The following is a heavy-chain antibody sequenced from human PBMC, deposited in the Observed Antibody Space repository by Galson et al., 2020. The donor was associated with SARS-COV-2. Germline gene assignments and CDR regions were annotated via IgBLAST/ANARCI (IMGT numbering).Heavy chain of an antibody. J-gene: IGHJ3*02. Sequence: GESLKISCAASGFTFSSYSMNWVRQAPGKGLEWVSYISSSSSTIYYADSVKGRFTISRDNAKNSLYLQMNSLRAEDTAVYYCARHRRITIFGVVIIDAFDIWGQGTMVTVSS. CDR1: GFTFSSYS. CDR3: ARHRRITIFGVVIIDAFDI. D-gene: IGHD3-3*01. V-gene: IGHV3-48*04. CDR2: ISSSSSTI.